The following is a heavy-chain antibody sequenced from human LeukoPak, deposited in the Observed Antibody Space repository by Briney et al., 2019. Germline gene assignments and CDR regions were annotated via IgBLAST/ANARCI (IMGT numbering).Heavy chain of an antibody. CDR1: GGSISSYF. CDR3: ARGSYYYMDV. V-gene: IGHV4-59*01. CDR2: IYNSGST. J-gene: IGHJ6*03. Sequence: SETLSLTCTVSGGSISSYFCSWIRQPPGKGLEWVGYIYNSGSTKYNPSLKSRVIISVDTSKNQFSLKLSSVTAADTAVYYCARGSYYYMDVWGKGTTVTVSS.